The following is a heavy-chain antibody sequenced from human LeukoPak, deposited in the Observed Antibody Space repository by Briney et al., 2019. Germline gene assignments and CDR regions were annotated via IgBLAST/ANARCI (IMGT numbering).Heavy chain of an antibody. D-gene: IGHD4-17*01. J-gene: IGHJ3*02. CDR2: ISSSSSTI. V-gene: IGHV3-48*01. CDR1: GFTFSSYS. CDR3: ARDPYGDNDAFDI. Sequence: PGGSLRLSCAAPGFTFSSYSMNWVRQAPGKGLEWVSYISSSSSTIYYADSVKGRFTISRDNSKNTLYLQMNSLRAEDTAVYYCARDPYGDNDAFDIWGQGTMVTVSS.